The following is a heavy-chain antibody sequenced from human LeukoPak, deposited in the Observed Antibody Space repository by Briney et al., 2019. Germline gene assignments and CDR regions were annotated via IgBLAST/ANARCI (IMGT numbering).Heavy chain of an antibody. V-gene: IGHV4-38-2*02. CDR3: ARDPFYGSGSSLSWFDP. Sequence: PSETLSLTCTVSGYSISSGYYWGWIRQPPGKGLQWIGSIYHSGSTSYNPSLKSRVTISVDTSKNQFSLKRSSVTAADTAVYYCARDPFYGSGSSLSWFDPWGQGTLVTVSS. J-gene: IGHJ5*02. CDR1: GYSISSGYY. D-gene: IGHD3-10*01. CDR2: IYHSGST.